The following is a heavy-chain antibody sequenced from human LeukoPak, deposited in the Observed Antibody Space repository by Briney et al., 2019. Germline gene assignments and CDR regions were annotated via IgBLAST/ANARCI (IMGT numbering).Heavy chain of an antibody. V-gene: IGHV3-23*01. CDR3: AKDRSRNYYDSSGYGY. J-gene: IGHJ4*02. D-gene: IGHD3-22*01. Sequence: GGSLRLSCAASGFTFSSYAMSWVRQAPGKGLEWVSAISGSGGSTYYADSVKGRFTISRDNSKNTLYLQMNSLRAEDTAVYYCAKDRSRNYYDSSGYGYWGQGTLVTVSS. CDR1: GFTFSSYA. CDR2: ISGSGGST.